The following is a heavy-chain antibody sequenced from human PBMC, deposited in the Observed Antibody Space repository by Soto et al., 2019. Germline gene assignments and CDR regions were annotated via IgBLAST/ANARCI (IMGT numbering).Heavy chain of an antibody. V-gene: IGHV3-53*01. CDR1: GFTVSNNY. CDR2: IYSGGYT. Sequence: EVQLVESGGGLIQPGGSLRLSCAVSGFTVSNNYMSWVRQAPGKGLEGVSVIYSGGYTAYGDSVKGRFTISRDNSKNKYYLQRNGRGAEEPAVFYWATQPGGGGYWGQGTLVTVSS. CDR3: ATQPGGGGY. J-gene: IGHJ4*02. D-gene: IGHD3-10*01.